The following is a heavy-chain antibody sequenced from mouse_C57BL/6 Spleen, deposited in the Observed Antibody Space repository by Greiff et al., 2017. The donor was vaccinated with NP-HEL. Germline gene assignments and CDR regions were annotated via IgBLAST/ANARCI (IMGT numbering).Heavy chain of an antibody. CDR2: ISDGGSYT. D-gene: IGHD3-2*02. V-gene: IGHV5-4*01. CDR1: GFTFSSYA. J-gene: IGHJ3*01. CDR3: ARDPTAQAPFAY. Sequence: EVMLVESGGGLVKPGGSLKLSCAASGFTFSSYAMSWVRQTPEKRLEWVATISDGGSYTYYPDNVKGRFTISRDNAKNNLYLQMSHLKSEDTAMYYCARDPTAQAPFAYWGQGTLVTVSA.